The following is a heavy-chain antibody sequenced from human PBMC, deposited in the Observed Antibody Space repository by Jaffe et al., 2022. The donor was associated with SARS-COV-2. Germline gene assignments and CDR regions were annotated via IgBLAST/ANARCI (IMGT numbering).Heavy chain of an antibody. CDR2: ISYDGSNK. Sequence: QVQLVESGGGVVQPGRSLRLSCAASGFTFSSYAMHWVRQAPGKGLEWVAVISYDGSNKYYADSVKGRFTISRDNSKNTLYLQMNSLRAEDTAVYYCARGRGYSYGRLGFNMDVWGKGTTVTVSS. CDR1: GFTFSSYA. J-gene: IGHJ6*03. D-gene: IGHD5-18*01. V-gene: IGHV3-30*04. CDR3: ARGRGYSYGRLGFNMDV.